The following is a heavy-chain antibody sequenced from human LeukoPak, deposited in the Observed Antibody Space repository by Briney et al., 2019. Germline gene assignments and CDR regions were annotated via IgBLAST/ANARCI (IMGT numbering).Heavy chain of an antibody. CDR3: ARDRVPRYCCSTSCTHFPDAFDI. Sequence: ASVKVSCKASGYTFTSYDINWVRQATGQGLEWMGWMNPNSGNTGYAQKFQGRVTMTRNTSISTAYMELSSLRSEDTAVYYCARDRVPRYCCSTSCTHFPDAFDIWGQGTMVTVSS. CDR2: MNPNSGNT. CDR1: GYTFTSYD. V-gene: IGHV1-8*01. J-gene: IGHJ3*02. D-gene: IGHD2-2*01.